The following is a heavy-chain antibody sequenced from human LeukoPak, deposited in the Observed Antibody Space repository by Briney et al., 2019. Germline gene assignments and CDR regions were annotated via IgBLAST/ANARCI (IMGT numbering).Heavy chain of an antibody. D-gene: IGHD5-18*01. CDR2: IYYSGST. CDR1: GGSISSGGYY. CDR3: ARVRVSGLLDTAMVVFDY. V-gene: IGHV4-31*03. J-gene: IGHJ4*02. Sequence: DPSQTLSLTCTVSGGSISSGGYYWSWIRQHPGKGLEWIGYIYYSGSTYYNPSLKSRVTISVDTSKNQFSLKLSSVTAADTAVYYCARVRVSGLLDTAMVVFDYWGQGTLVTVSS.